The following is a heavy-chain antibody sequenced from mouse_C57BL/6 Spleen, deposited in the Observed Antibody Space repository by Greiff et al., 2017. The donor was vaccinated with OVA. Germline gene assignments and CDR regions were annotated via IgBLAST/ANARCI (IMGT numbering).Heavy chain of an antibody. CDR2: ISDGGSYT. CDR1: GFTFSSYA. CDR3: ARDRGDY. J-gene: IGHJ2*01. Sequence: EVQGVESGGGLVKPGGSLKLSCAASGFTFSSYALSLVRHTPEQRLEWVATISDGGSYTYYPDNVKGRFTISRDNAKNNLYLQMSHLKSEDTAMYYCARDRGDYWGQGTTLTVAS. V-gene: IGHV5-4*01.